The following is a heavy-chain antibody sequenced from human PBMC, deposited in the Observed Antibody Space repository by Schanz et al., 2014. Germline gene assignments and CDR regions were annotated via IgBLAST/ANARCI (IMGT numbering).Heavy chain of an antibody. CDR3: ARTGYDPSLTH. Sequence: QVQLVQSGAEVKKPGSSVKVSCKASGGTFSSYAFSWVRQAPGQGLEWMGKIIPILGMENYAQKFQGRVTFTADKSTSTAFLEVNSLRSEDTAVYCARTGYDPSLTHWGQGTLVTVSS. J-gene: IGHJ4*02. CDR2: IIPILGME. CDR1: GGTFSSYA. V-gene: IGHV1-69*04. D-gene: IGHD5-12*01.